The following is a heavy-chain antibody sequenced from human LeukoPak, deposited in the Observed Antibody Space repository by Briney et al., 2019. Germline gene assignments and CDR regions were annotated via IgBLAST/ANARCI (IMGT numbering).Heavy chain of an antibody. D-gene: IGHD5-12*01. Sequence: GGSQRLSCAASGLPFTSYEMNWVRQAPGRGREWVSYMSSSGSTIYYADSVRGRFTISRDNAKNPLYLQMNSLRAEDTAVYYCARIMVATTREAFDYWGQGTLVTVSS. CDR2: MSSSGSTI. CDR3: ARIMVATTREAFDY. J-gene: IGHJ4*02. CDR1: GLPFTSYE. V-gene: IGHV3-48*03.